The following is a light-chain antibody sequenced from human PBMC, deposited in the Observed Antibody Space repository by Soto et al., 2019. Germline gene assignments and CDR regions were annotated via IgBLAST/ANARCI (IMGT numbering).Light chain of an antibody. CDR2: MGS. J-gene: IGKJ1*01. CDR1: QSLLHSNGFNY. CDR3: MQAVQTPWT. Sequence: EIVMTQSPLSLPVTPGEPASISCRSSQSLLHSNGFNYLDWYLQKPGQSPKLLIYMGSNRASGVPDRFSGSGSGTDFTMRISRVEAKDVGIYYCMQAVQTPWTFGQGTKVDIK. V-gene: IGKV2-28*01.